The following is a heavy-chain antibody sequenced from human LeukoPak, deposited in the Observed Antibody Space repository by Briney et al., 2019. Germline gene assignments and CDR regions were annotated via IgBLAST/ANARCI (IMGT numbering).Heavy chain of an antibody. Sequence: PGGSLRLSCAASEFSFSDYWMVWVRQAPGKGLVWVSNIKTDGSVTNYADSVKGRSTISRDNAKNTLYLQMDSLRAEDTAVYYCGRDNNYKVDVWGKGTTVTVSS. CDR1: EFSFSDYW. V-gene: IGHV3-74*01. D-gene: IGHD4-11*01. CDR2: IKTDGSVT. CDR3: GRDNNYKVDV. J-gene: IGHJ6*04.